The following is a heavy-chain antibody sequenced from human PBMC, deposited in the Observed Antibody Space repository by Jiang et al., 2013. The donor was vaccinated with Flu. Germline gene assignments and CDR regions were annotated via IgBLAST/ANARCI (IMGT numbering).Heavy chain of an antibody. CDR1: GGSFSGYY. CDR3: ARGGISRPKTQRSFDI. D-gene: IGHD1-1*01. V-gene: IGHV4-34*01. Sequence: LLKPSETLSLTCAVYGGSFSGYYWSWIRQPPGKGLEWIGEINHSGSTNYNPSLKSRVTISVDTSKNQFSLKLSSVTAADTAVYYCARGGISRPKTQRSFDIWARDNGHRLF. CDR2: INHSGST. J-gene: IGHJ3*02.